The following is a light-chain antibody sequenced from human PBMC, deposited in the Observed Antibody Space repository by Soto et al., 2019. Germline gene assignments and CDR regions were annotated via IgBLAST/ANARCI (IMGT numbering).Light chain of an antibody. V-gene: IGKV3-11*01. CDR2: DAS. Sequence: EIVLTPSPATLSLSPGERATLSCRASQTISSYLAWYQLKRGQAPRLLIYDASNRATGIPARFSGSGSGTDFTLTISSLEPEDFAVYYCQQRSDWPRITFGQGTRLEI. CDR1: QTISSY. J-gene: IGKJ5*01. CDR3: QQRSDWPRIT.